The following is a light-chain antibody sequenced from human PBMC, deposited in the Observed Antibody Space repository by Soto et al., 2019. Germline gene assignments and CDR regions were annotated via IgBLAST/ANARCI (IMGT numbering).Light chain of an antibody. V-gene: IGKV3-11*01. Sequence: EIVLKQSPATLSLSPGERATLSCRASQNVGTSLAWYQQKPGQAPRLLIYDASDRATGIPARFSGSGSGTDFTLTSSSLEPEDFAMYYCQQRSNWPPISFGQGTKLEI. CDR1: QNVGTS. CDR2: DAS. J-gene: IGKJ2*01. CDR3: QQRSNWPPIS.